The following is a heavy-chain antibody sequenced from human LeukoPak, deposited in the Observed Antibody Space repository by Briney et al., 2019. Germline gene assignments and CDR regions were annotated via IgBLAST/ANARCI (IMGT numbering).Heavy chain of an antibody. CDR3: ARLKKSSGWYNFDY. V-gene: IGHV3-21*01. D-gene: IGHD6-19*01. Sequence: GGSLRLSCAASGFTFSDYGMNWVRQAPGKGLEWVSCITSSSSSYRSYADSVKGRFTISRDGAKNSVFLQMDSLRAEDTAVYYCARLKKSSGWYNFDYWGQGALVTVSS. CDR2: ITSSSSSYR. CDR1: GFTFSDYG. J-gene: IGHJ4*02.